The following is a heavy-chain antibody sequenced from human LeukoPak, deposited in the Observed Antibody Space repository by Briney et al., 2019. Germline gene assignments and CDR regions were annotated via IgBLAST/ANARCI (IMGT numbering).Heavy chain of an antibody. V-gene: IGHV1-8*03. CDR2: MNPNSGNT. Sequence: ASVKVSCKASGYTFTSYGISWVRQAPGQGLEWMGWMNPNSGNTGYAQKFQGRVTITRNTSISTAYMELSSLRSEDTAVYYCARTRDSYGPDWYFDLWGRGTLVTVSS. J-gene: IGHJ2*01. CDR3: ARTRDSYGPDWYFDL. CDR1: GYTFTSYG. D-gene: IGHD5-18*01.